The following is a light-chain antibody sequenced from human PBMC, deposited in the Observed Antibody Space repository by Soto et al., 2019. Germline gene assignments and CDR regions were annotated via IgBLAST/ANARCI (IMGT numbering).Light chain of an antibody. Sequence: QSALTQPASVSASPGQSITISCTATSSDVGGYNYVSWYQQHPGKAPKLIIYEVNNRPSGVSNRFSGAKSGNTASLTISGLQPEDEADYYCTSYTSRNTYFFGSGTKLTVL. V-gene: IGLV2-14*01. CDR2: EVN. CDR1: SSDVGGYNY. CDR3: TSYTSRNTYF. J-gene: IGLJ1*01.